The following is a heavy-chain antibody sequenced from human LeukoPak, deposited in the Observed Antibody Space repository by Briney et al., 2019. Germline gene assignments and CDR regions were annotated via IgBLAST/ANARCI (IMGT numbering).Heavy chain of an antibody. CDR3: ARHDNDDDFDY. CDR2: INTNTGNP. Sequence: ASVKVSCKASGYTFTSYAMNWVRQAPGQGLEWMGWINTNTGNPTYAQGFAGRFVFSLDTSVSTAYLQISNLKTEDTAMYYCARHDNDDDFDYWGQGTLVTVSS. V-gene: IGHV7-4-1*02. J-gene: IGHJ4*02. CDR1: GYTFTSYA. D-gene: IGHD3-16*01.